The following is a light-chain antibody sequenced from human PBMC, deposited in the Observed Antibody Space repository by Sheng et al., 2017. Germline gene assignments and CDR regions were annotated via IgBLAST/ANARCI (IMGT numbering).Light chain of an antibody. CDR3: QQYNTWPLT. V-gene: IGKV3-11*01. CDR2: DAS. J-gene: IGKJ4*01. Sequence: EGVLTQSPAILSLSPGERATLSCGASQRVTSNVNWYQQKPGQVPRLLIYDASNRATGIPARFSGSGSGTDFTLTISSLEPEDFAVYYCQQYNTWPLTFGGGTKVEIK. CDR1: QRVTSN.